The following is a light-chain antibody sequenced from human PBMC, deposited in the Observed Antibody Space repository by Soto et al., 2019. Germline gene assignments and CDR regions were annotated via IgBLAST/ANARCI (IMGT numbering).Light chain of an antibody. CDR3: QHLNSYPA. V-gene: IGKV1-9*01. CDR2: AAS. J-gene: IGKJ4*01. Sequence: DIQLTQSPSSLSASVGDRVTITCRASQGISSYLAWYQQKPGKAPKLLIYAASTLQSGVPSRFSGSGSGTDFTLTISSLQPEDFATYYCQHLNSYPAFGGGTKVEIK. CDR1: QGISSY.